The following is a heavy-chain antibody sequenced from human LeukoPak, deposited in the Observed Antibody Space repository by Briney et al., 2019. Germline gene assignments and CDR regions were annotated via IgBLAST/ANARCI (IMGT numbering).Heavy chain of an antibody. CDR3: ARAYYDFWSGQNYHFDY. J-gene: IGHJ4*02. V-gene: IGHV4-4*02. CDR1: GGSISSSNW. D-gene: IGHD3-3*01. Sequence: PSETLSLTCAVSGGSISSSNWWSWVRQPPGKGLEWIGEIYHSGSTNYNPSLKSRVTISVNKSKNQFSLKLSSVTAADTAVYYCARAYYDFWSGQNYHFDYWGQGTLVTVSS. CDR2: IYHSGST.